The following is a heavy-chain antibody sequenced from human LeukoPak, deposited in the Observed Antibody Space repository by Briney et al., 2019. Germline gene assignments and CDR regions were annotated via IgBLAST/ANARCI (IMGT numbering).Heavy chain of an antibody. V-gene: IGHV3-33*01. CDR2: IWYDGSKK. CDR1: GFTFTDYG. Sequence: PGGSLRLSCATSGFTFTDYGLHWVRQAPGKGREWVAVIWYDGSKKFYGESLEGRFTISRDDSKNTVYLEMSSLRVEDTAVYYCARESGGDYYMDFWGKGTTVIVSS. CDR3: ARESGGDYYMDF. D-gene: IGHD3-10*01. J-gene: IGHJ6*03.